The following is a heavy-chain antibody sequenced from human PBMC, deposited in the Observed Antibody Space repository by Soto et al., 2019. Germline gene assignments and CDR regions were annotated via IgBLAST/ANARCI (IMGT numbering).Heavy chain of an antibody. CDR2: IWYDGSNK. CDR1: GFTFSSYG. J-gene: IGHJ4*02. V-gene: IGHV3-33*01. D-gene: IGHD2-2*01. Sequence: GGSLRLSCAASGFTFSSYGMHWVRQAPGKGLEWVAVIWYDGSNKYYADSVKGRFTISRDNSKNTLYLQMNSLRAEDTAVYYCAREDGGYCSSTSCPFDYWGQGTLVTVSS. CDR3: AREDGGYCSSTSCPFDY.